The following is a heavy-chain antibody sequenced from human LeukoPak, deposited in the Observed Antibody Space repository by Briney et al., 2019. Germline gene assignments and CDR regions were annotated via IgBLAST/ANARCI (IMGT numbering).Heavy chain of an antibody. D-gene: IGHD3-9*01. Sequence: SETLSLTCTVSGGSISSSSYYWGWVRQPPGTGLEWVGSIYYSGSTYYNPSRKSRVTISVDTSKNQFSLKLSSVTAADTAVYYCARHYDILTDPTSDWGQGTLVTVSS. J-gene: IGHJ4*02. CDR1: GGSISSSSYY. CDR2: IYYSGST. V-gene: IGHV4-39*01. CDR3: ARHYDILTDPTSD.